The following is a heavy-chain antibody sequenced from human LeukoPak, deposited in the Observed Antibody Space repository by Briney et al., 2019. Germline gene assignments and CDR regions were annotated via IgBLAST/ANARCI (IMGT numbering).Heavy chain of an antibody. CDR1: GGSFSGYY. D-gene: IGHD2-15*01. V-gene: IGHV4-59*01. Sequence: SETLSLTCAVYGGSFSGYYWSWIRQPPGKGLEWIGYIYYSGSTNYNPSLKSRVTISVDTSKNQFSLKLSSVTAADTAVYYCAREERGYCSGGSCYSFDYWGQGTLVTVSS. CDR3: AREERGYCSGGSCYSFDY. CDR2: IYYSGST. J-gene: IGHJ4*02.